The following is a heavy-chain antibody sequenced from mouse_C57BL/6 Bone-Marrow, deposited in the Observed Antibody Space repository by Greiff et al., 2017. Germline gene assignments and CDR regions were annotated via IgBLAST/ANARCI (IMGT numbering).Heavy chain of an antibody. V-gene: IGHV3-6*01. D-gene: IGHD1-1*01. J-gene: IGHJ2*01. CDR2: ISYDGSN. Sequence: EVKLQESGPGLVKPSQSLSLTCPVTGYSITSGYYWNWIRQFPGNKLEWMGYISYDGSNNYNPSFKNRISITRDTSKNQFFLKLNSVTTEDTATYYCARDLLVTTVVDHWGQGTTLTVSS. CDR1: GYSITSGYY. CDR3: ARDLLVTTVVDH.